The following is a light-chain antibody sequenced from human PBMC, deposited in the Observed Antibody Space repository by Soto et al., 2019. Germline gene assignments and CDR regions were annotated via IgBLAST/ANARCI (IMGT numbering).Light chain of an antibody. J-gene: IGLJ1*01. Sequence: QLVLTQPPSTSGTPGQRVTISCSGDSSNIAKNYVYWYQQVPGMAPKLLIYSDNQRPSGVPDRFSGSKSGTSASLAISGLRSEDEAVYYCAAWDDRLSGYGFGGGTKLTVL. V-gene: IGLV1-47*02. CDR1: SSNIAKNY. CDR2: SDN. CDR3: AAWDDRLSGYG.